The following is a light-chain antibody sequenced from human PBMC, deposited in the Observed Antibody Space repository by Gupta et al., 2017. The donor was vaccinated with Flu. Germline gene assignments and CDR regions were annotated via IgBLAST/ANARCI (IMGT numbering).Light chain of an antibody. CDR1: TGAVTSGFY. CDR2: STS. J-gene: IGLJ2*01. CDR3: LLYKGGAQLL. Sequence: QTVVSHEPSLTVSPVGTVTLTCASSTGAVTSGFYPNWFQQTPGQAPRTLIYSTSNKHASTPARFSGSFLGGTAALTLSGEQEEDEAEYYCLLYKGGAQLLFGGGTKLTVI. V-gene: IGLV7-43*01.